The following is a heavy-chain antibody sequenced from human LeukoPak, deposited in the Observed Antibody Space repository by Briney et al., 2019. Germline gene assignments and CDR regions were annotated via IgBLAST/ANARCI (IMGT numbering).Heavy chain of an antibody. CDR2: ISSSSSYI. CDR3: AKDRMWIQLWLLFDY. CDR1: GFTFSSYS. Sequence: PGGSLRLSCAASGFTFSSYSMNWVRQAPGKGLEWVSSISSSSSYIYYADSVKGRFTISRDNSKNTLYLQMNSLRAEDTAVYYCAKDRMWIQLWLLFDYWGQGTLVTVSS. J-gene: IGHJ4*02. V-gene: IGHV3-21*04. D-gene: IGHD5-18*01.